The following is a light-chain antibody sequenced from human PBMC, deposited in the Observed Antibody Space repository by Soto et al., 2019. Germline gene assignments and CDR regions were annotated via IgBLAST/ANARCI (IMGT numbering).Light chain of an antibody. CDR1: QDITDW. J-gene: IGKJ1*01. CDR2: RAS. V-gene: IGKV1-5*03. Sequence: DIQMTQTPSTLSASVGDRVTISCRASQDITDWLAWYQQKPGKAPRLLIHRASTLQSGVPSRFRDSGSGTDFTLTITDLEADDFATYYCQQYHIYSWTFGQGTTVGIK. CDR3: QQYHIYSWT.